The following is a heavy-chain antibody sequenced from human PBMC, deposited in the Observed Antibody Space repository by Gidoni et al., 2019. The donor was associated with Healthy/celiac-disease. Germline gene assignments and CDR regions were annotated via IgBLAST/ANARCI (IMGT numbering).Heavy chain of an antibody. CDR1: GYTFTSTG. V-gene: IGHV1-18*01. Sequence: QVQLVQYGAEVKKPGAAVKVSCKASGYTFTSTGISWVRQAPGQGLEWMGWISAYNGNTNYAQKLQGRVTMTTDTSTSTAYMELRSLRSDDTAVYYCARDRLDDILTGPPYTLFDYWGQGTLVTVSS. CDR2: ISAYNGNT. D-gene: IGHD3-9*01. J-gene: IGHJ4*02. CDR3: ARDRLDDILTGPPYTLFDY.